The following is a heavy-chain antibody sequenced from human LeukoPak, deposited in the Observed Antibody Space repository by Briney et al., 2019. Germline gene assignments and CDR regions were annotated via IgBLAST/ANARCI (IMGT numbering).Heavy chain of an antibody. D-gene: IGHD3-10*01. J-gene: IGHJ6*02. CDR1: GGTFSSYT. CDR2: IIPTLGIA. Sequence: SVTVSCTASGGTFSSYTISWVRQAPGQGLEWMGRIIPTLGIANYAQKFQGRVTITADKSTSTAYIELSSLRSEDTAVYYCAREGVRGVSYYYGMDVWGQGTTVTVS. CDR3: AREGVRGVSYYYGMDV. V-gene: IGHV1-69*04.